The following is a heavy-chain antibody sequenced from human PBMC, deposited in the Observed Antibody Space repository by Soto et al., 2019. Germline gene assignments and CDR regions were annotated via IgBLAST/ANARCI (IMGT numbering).Heavy chain of an antibody. CDR3: ARVRHYYGSGSYYGLDY. J-gene: IGHJ4*02. Sequence: ASVKVSCKASGYTFTSYYMHWVRQAPGQGLEWMGIINPSGGSTSYAQKFQGRVTMTRDTSTSTVYMELSSLRSEDTAVYYCARVRHYYGSGSYYGLDYWGQGTMVTVYS. D-gene: IGHD3-10*01. CDR1: GYTFTSYY. CDR2: INPSGGST. V-gene: IGHV1-46*01.